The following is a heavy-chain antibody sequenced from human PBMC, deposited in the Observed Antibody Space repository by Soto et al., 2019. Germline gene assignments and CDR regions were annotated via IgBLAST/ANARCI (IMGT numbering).Heavy chain of an antibody. D-gene: IGHD6-13*01. Sequence: SQRLCLTCAVYGRTLIGHHWRCLRQPPGKGLEWIGEINHSGSTNYNPSLKSRVTISVDTSKNQFSLKLSSVTAADTAVYYCARESRSWYGSIWDYWGQGTLVTV. CDR3: ARESRSWYGSIWDY. J-gene: IGHJ4*02. V-gene: IGHV4-34*01. CDR2: INHSGST. CDR1: GRTLIGHH.